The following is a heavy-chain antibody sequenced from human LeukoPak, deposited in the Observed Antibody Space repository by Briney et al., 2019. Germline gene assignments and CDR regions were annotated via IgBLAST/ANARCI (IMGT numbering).Heavy chain of an antibody. CDR3: AKDGGYDYFDY. J-gene: IGHJ4*02. CDR1: GFTVNSNY. V-gene: IGHV3-23*01. D-gene: IGHD5-12*01. CDR2: ISGSGGST. Sequence: GGSLRLSCAASGFTVNSNYMTWVRQAPGKGLEWVSAISGSGGSTYYADSVKGRFTISRDNSKNTLYLQMNSLRAEDTAVYYCAKDGGYDYFDYWGQGTLVTVSS.